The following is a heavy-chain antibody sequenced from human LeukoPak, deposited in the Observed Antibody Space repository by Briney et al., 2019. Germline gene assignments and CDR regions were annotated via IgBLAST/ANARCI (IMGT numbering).Heavy chain of an antibody. J-gene: IGHJ4*02. V-gene: IGHV5-51*01. CDR3: ARASMTTVTAFDY. CDR1: GYSFTSYW. Sequence: GESLKISCKGSGYSFTSYWIGWVRQMPGKGLGWMGIIYSGDSDTRYSPSFQGQVTISADKSITTAYLQWSSLKASDTAMYYCARASMTTVTAFDYWGQGTLVTVSS. CDR2: IYSGDSDT. D-gene: IGHD4-17*01.